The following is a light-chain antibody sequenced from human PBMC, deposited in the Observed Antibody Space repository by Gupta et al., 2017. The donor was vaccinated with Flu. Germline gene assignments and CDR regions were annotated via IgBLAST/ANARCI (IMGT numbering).Light chain of an antibody. Sequence: GGNNIESTSVHWYQQKPGQAPGLVVYDDSDRHSGIPERFSGSNSGNTATLTISRVEAGDEADYYCQVWDSSSDSYVFGTGTKVTVL. CDR2: DDS. V-gene: IGLV3-21*02. J-gene: IGLJ1*01. CDR1: NIESTS. CDR3: QVWDSSSDSYV.